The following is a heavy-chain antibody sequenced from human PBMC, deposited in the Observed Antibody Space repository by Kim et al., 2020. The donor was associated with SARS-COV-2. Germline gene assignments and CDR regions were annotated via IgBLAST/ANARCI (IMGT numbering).Heavy chain of an antibody. D-gene: IGHD3-3*01. V-gene: IGHV3-7*01. J-gene: IGHJ6*02. CDR1: GFTFSSYW. Sequence: GGSLRLSCAASGFTFSSYWMSWVRQAPGKGLEWVANIKQDGSEKYYVDSVKGRFTTSRDNAKNSLYLQMNSLRAEDTAVYYCARTYYDFWSGYHEYYYYGMDVWGQGTTVTVSS. CDR2: IKQDGSEK. CDR3: ARTYYDFWSGYHEYYYYGMDV.